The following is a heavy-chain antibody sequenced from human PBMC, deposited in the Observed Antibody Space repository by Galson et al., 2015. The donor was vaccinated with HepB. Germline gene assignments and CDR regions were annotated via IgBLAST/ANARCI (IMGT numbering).Heavy chain of an antibody. D-gene: IGHD4-17*01. V-gene: IGHV3-33*01. CDR1: GFTFSSYG. CDR3: AREKEDYGDYSGTSNWFDP. Sequence: SLRLSCAASGFTFSSYGMHWVRQAPGKGLEWVAVIWYDGSNKYYADSVKGRFTISRDNSKNTLYLQMNSLRAEDTAVYYCAREKEDYGDYSGTSNWFDPWGQGTLVTVSS. J-gene: IGHJ5*02. CDR2: IWYDGSNK.